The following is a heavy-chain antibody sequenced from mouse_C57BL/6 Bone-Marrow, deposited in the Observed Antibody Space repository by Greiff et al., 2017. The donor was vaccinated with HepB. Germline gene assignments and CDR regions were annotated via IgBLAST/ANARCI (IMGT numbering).Heavy chain of an antibody. CDR1: GFNIKNTY. CDR2: IDPANGNT. V-gene: IGHV14-3*01. Sequence: VQLQQSVAELVRPGASVKLSCTASGFNIKNTYMHWVKQRPEQGLEWIGRIDPANGNTKYAPKFQGKATITADTSSNTAYLQLSSLTAEDTAIYYCARGGGKSNYWVYAMDYWGQGTSVTVSS. D-gene: IGHD2-5*01. J-gene: IGHJ4*01. CDR3: ARGGGKSNYWVYAMDY.